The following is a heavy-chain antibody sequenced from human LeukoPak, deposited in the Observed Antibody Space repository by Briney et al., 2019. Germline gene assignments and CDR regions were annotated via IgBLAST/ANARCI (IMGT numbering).Heavy chain of an antibody. V-gene: IGHV1-2*06. J-gene: IGHJ4*02. CDR2: INPNSGGT. D-gene: IGHD3-22*01. Sequence: ASVKVSCKASGYTFTGYYKHWVRQAPGQGLEWMGRINPNSGGTNYAQKFQGRVTMTRDTSISTAYMELSRLRSDDTAVYYCARVGYYYDSSGYRVIPTEFDYWGQGTLVTVSS. CDR3: ARVGYYYDSSGYRVIPTEFDY. CDR1: GYTFTGYY.